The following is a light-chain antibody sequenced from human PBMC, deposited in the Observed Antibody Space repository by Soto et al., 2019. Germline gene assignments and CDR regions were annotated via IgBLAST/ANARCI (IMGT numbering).Light chain of an antibody. CDR1: QSIYSN. Sequence: EIVMRQSPATLSVSPGERATLSCRASQSIYSNLAWYQQRPGQHPRPLIYRESTRATDTPARFSGSGSGTEFTLTISSLQSEDFAVYYRQQYHNLWTVGQGTKVDIK. V-gene: IGKV3-15*01. CDR3: QQYHNLWT. CDR2: RES. J-gene: IGKJ1*01.